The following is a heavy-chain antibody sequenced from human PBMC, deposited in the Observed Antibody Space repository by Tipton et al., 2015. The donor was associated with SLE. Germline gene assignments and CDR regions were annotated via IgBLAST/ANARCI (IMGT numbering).Heavy chain of an antibody. D-gene: IGHD6-19*01. CDR3: AKPIVAVAALGAFNI. CDR1: GFTFSSYW. CDR2: IHEDGSDK. V-gene: IGHV3-7*03. Sequence: SLRLSCAASGFTFSSYWMSWVRHSRGKGLEWVANIHEDGSDKYYVDSVKGRFTISRDNAKNSLYLQMNSLRPEDTALYYCAKPIVAVAALGAFNIWGHGTMVTVSS. J-gene: IGHJ3*02.